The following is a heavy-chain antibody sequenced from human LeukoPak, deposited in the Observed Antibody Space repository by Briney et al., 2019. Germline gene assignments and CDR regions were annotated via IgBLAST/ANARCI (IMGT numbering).Heavy chain of an antibody. V-gene: IGHV4-30-2*01. D-gene: IGHD5-12*01. J-gene: IGHJ4*02. CDR1: GGSISSGGYS. CDR3: ARGDGYDNN. CDR2: IYHSGST. Sequence: SETLSLTCAVSGGSISSGGYSWSWIRQPPGKGLEWIGYIYHSGSTYYNPSLKSRVTISVDTSKNQFSLKLSSVTAADTAVYYCARGDGYDNNWGQGTLVTVSS.